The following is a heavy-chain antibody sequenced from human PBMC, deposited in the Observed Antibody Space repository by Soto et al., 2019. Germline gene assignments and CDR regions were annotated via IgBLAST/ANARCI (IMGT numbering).Heavy chain of an antibody. J-gene: IGHJ6*03. CDR3: AREVVRGVISYYYYHYYMAV. D-gene: IGHD3-10*01. V-gene: IGHV6-1*01. CDR1: GDSVSSNSAA. CDR2: TYYRSKWYN. Sequence: SQTLSLTCAISGDSVSSNSAAWNWIRQSPSRGLEWLGRTYYRSKWYNDYAVSVKSRITINPDTSKNQFSLQLNSVTPEDTAVYYCAREVVRGVISYYYYHYYMAVWGKGTTVTVSS.